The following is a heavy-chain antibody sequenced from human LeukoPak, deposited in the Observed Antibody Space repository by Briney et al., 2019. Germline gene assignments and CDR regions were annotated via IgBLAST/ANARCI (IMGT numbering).Heavy chain of an antibody. Sequence: GSLRLSCEASGFTFSSYSMNWVRQAPGKGLEWISYISTSTTTIYYANSVKGRITISRDNAKKSLYLQMNSLRAEDTALYYCVKAGGAGSYYNWFDRWGQGTLVTVSS. V-gene: IGHV3-48*04. CDR1: GFTFSSYS. D-gene: IGHD3-10*01. CDR2: ISTSTTTI. J-gene: IGHJ5*02. CDR3: VKAGGAGSYYNWFDR.